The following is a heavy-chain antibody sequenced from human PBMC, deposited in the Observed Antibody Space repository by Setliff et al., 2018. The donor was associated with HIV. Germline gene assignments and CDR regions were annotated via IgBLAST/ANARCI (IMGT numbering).Heavy chain of an antibody. J-gene: IGHJ4*02. CDR1: GGTFSSYR. CDR3: ARDAGYSGTSWNY. CDR2: VIPGLGTA. D-gene: IGHD5-12*01. V-gene: IGHV1-69*13. Sequence: SVKVSCKASGGTFSSYRISWVRQAPGQGLEYMGGVIPGLGTAHYAQRFQGRVTTTADESTSTVYMDLSSLRSEDTAMYYCARDAGYSGTSWNYWGQGTLVTVSS.